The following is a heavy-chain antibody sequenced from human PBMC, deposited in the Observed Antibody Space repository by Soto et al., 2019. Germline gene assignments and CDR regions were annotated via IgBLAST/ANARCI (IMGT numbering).Heavy chain of an antibody. CDR2: ISYDGSNK. D-gene: IGHD6-6*01. V-gene: IGHV3-30*03. Sequence: QVQLVESGGGVVQPGRSLRLSCAASGFTFSSYGMHWVRQAPGKGLEWVEVISYDGSNKYYADSVKGRFTIARDNSKNPLYLQMKSLRAEDAAVYYCARAAHSSPSGYWGQGSLVTVSS. CDR3: ARAAHSSPSGY. CDR1: GFTFSSYG. J-gene: IGHJ4*02.